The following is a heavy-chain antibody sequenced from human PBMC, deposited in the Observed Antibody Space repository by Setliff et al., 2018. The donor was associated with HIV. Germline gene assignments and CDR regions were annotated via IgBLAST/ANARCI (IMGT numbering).Heavy chain of an antibody. D-gene: IGHD5-18*01. V-gene: IGHV4-61*10. CDR1: GDSISSGGYY. J-gene: IGHJ4*02. CDR2: INHSGSA. CDR3: AAWGPRYSYAPYFFDS. Sequence: SETLSLTCTVSGDSISSGGYYWSWIRQPAGKGLEWIGEINHSGSANYNPSLKSRVTISVDTSKNQFSLKLSSVAAADTAVYYCAAWGPRYSYAPYFFDSWGQGTLVTVS.